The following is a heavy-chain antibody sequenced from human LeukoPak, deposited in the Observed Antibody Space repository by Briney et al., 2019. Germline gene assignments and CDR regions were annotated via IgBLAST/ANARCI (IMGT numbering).Heavy chain of an antibody. Sequence: ASVKVSCKASGYTFTSYGVSWVRQAPGQGLEWMGWISVYNGKTNYVQKFQGRVTMTTDTSTSTAYMELRSLRSDDTAVYYCARVWNYYDTSGYYLGSSLDSWGQGTLVTVSS. CDR1: GYTFTSYG. CDR2: ISVYNGKT. V-gene: IGHV1-18*01. J-gene: IGHJ4*02. D-gene: IGHD3-22*01. CDR3: ARVWNYYDTSGYYLGSSLDS.